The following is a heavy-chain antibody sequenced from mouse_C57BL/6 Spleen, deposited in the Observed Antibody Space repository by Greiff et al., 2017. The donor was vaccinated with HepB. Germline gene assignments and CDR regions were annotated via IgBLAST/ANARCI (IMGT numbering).Heavy chain of an antibody. D-gene: IGHD4-1*01. CDR1: GFTFSSYG. CDR3: ARRTGGVYFDY. Sequence: EVKLVESGGDLVKPGGSLKLSCAASGFTFSSYGMSWVRQTPDKRLEWVATISSGGSYTYYPDSVKGRFTISRDNAKNTLYLQMSSLKSEDTAMYYCARRTGGVYFDYWGQGTTLTVSS. CDR2: ISSGGSYT. V-gene: IGHV5-6*02. J-gene: IGHJ2*01.